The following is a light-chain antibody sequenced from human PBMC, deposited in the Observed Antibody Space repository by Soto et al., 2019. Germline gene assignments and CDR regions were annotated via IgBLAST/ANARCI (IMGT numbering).Light chain of an antibody. CDR1: SRDVGGHGF. J-gene: IGLJ2*01. CDR2: DVS. V-gene: IGLV2-11*01. CDR3: CSYAGSSTV. Sequence: QSALTQPRSVSESPGQSVTISCTGTSRDVGGHGFVSWYQQHPGKAPKPMIYDVSKRPSGVPDRFSGSKSGNTASLTISGLQAEDEADYYCCSYAGSSTVFGGGTKLTVL.